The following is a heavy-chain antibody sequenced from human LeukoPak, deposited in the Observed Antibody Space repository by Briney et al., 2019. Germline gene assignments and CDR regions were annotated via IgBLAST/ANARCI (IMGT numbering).Heavy chain of an antibody. J-gene: IGHJ4*02. CDR3: GKGGSSFYYGSGSLYYFDY. V-gene: IGHV3-23*01. CDR2: ITSSGGST. CDR1: GFTFNNYG. D-gene: IGHD3-10*01. Sequence: GGPLRLSCAASGFTFNNYGMSWARQAPGKGLEWVSGITSSGGSTYYADSVKGRFTISRDYSKNTLHLQMNSLRAEDTAVYYCGKGGSSFYYGSGSLYYFDYWGQGTLVTVSS.